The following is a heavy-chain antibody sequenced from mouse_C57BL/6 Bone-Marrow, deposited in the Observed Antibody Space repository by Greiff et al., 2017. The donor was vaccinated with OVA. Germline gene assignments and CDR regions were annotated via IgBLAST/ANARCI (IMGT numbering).Heavy chain of an antibody. CDR2: IDPADGET. V-gene: IGHV14-2*01. J-gene: IGHJ2*01. D-gene: IGHD1-1*01. CDR3: ARDGSSYEGDFDY. Sequence: VQLQPSGAELVKPGASVKLSCTASGFTITDYYMHWVKQRPEQGLEWIGRIDPADGETKYAPKFKGKATMTADTSSNTAYLQLSSLTSEDTAVYYCARDGSSYEGDFDYWGQGTTLTVSS. CDR1: GFTITDYY.